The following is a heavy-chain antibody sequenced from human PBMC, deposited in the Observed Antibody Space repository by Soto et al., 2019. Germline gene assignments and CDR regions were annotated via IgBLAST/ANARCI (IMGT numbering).Heavy chain of an antibody. V-gene: IGHV3-23*01. J-gene: IGHJ3*02. D-gene: IGHD3-3*02. CDR3: AKARVLATPNDAFDI. CDR1: GFTVSNYY. Sequence: GGSLRLSCAASGFTVSNYYMSWVRQAPGKGLEWVSAISGSGGSTYYADSVKGRFTISRDNSKNTLYLQMNSLRAEDTAVYYCAKARVLATPNDAFDIWGQGTMVTVSS. CDR2: ISGSGGST.